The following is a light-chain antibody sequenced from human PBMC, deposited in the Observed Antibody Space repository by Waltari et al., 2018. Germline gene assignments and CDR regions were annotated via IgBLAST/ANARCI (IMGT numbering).Light chain of an antibody. V-gene: IGLV2-23*01. CDR2: EGS. CDR1: SSDVGRYNL. CDR3: CSYAGSSTV. J-gene: IGLJ2*01. Sequence: QSALTQPAPVSGSPGQSITISCTGTSSDVGRYNLVSWYQQHPGKAPKRMIYEGSKRPSGVSNRFSGSKSGNTASLTISGLQAEDEADYYCCSYAGSSTVFGGGTKLTVL.